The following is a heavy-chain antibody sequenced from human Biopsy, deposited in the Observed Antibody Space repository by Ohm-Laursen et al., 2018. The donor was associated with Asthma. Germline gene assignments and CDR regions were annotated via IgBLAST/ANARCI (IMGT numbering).Heavy chain of an antibody. CDR2: LIPVLGTP. Sequence: PVKVSCKASGDSFSNYAISWVRQAPGQGLEWMGGLIPVLGTPDHAQMFGGRVTITADESTSTAYMELSSLSSEDTAVYYCARGYSGSDRIVYYYSGLEVWGQGTTVTVSS. CDR3: ARGYSGSDRIVYYYSGLEV. D-gene: IGHD5-12*01. J-gene: IGHJ6*02. CDR1: GDSFSNYA. V-gene: IGHV1-69*13.